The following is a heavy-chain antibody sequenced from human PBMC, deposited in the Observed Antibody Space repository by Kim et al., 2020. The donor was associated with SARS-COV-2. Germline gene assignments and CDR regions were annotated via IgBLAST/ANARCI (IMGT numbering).Heavy chain of an antibody. D-gene: IGHD6-13*01. CDR2: INAGNGNT. CDR1: GYTFTSYA. V-gene: IGHV1-3*01. J-gene: IGHJ6*02. CDR3: ARAGQQLVKNYYGMDV. Sequence: ASVKVSCKASGYTFTSYAMHWVRQAPGQRLEWMGWINAGNGNTKYSQKFQGRVTITRDTSASTAYMELSSLRSEDTAVYYCARAGQQLVKNYYGMDVWGQGTTVTVSS.